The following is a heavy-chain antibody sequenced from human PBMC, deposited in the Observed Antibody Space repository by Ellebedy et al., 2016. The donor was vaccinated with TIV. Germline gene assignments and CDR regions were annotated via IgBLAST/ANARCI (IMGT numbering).Heavy chain of an antibody. CDR3: ASLGVGYCSGGSCYEASDY. CDR2: ISSSSRTI. CDR1: GFTFSSYG. Sequence: GESLKISCAGSGFTFSSYGMNWVRQAPGKGLEWVSYISSSSRTIYYADSVKGRFTISRGNAKNSLYLQMNSLRAEDTAVYYCASLGVGYCSGGSCYEASDYWGQGTLVTVSS. J-gene: IGHJ4*02. D-gene: IGHD2-15*01. V-gene: IGHV3-48*04.